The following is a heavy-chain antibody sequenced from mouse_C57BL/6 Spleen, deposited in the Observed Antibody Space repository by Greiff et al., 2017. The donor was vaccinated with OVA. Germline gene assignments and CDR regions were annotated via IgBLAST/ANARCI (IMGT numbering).Heavy chain of an antibody. V-gene: IGHV1-53*01. CDR3: ARRAKSSYGSSYDYAMDY. CDR1: GYTFTSYW. Sequence: QVQLQQPGTELVKPGASVKLSCKASGYTFTSYWMHWVKQRPGQGLEWIGNINPSNGGTNYNEKFKSKATLTVDKSSSPAYMQLSSLTSEDSAVYDCARRAKSSYGSSYDYAMDYWGQGTSVTVSS. CDR2: INPSNGGT. D-gene: IGHD1-1*01. J-gene: IGHJ4*01.